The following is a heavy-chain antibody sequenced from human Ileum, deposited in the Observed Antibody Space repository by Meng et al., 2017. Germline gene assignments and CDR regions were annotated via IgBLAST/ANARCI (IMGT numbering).Heavy chain of an antibody. CDR1: GDSIRNGNW. Sequence: QVQLQESGPGLLQPSETLSLSCAVSGDSIRNGNWWSWVRQPPGKGLEWIGEIYESGTTNYNPSLKSRVTISVDKSKNEFSLKLSSVTAADTALYYCARVSYNKGSPKFDSWGQGTLVTVSS. CDR2: IYESGTT. D-gene: IGHD1-14*01. CDR3: ARVSYNKGSPKFDS. J-gene: IGHJ4*02. V-gene: IGHV4-4*02.